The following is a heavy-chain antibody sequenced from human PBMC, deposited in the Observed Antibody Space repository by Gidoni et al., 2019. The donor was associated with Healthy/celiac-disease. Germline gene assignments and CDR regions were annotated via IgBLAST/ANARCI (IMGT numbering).Heavy chain of an antibody. V-gene: IGHV3-53*04. CDR2: IDSGGST. J-gene: IGHJ2*01. CDR1: GFTVSSNY. D-gene: IGHD6-19*01. Sequence: EVQLVESGGGLVQPGGSLRLSCAASGFTVSSNYMSWVRQDPGKGLEWVSVIDSGGSTHYADSVKGRFTISRHNSKNTLYLQMNSLRAEDTAVYYCARGPSGWYAINWYFDLWGRGTLVTVSS. CDR3: ARGPSGWYAINWYFDL.